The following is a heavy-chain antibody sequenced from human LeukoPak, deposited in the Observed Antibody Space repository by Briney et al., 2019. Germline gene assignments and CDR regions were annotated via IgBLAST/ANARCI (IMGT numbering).Heavy chain of an antibody. V-gene: IGHV1-18*01. D-gene: IGHD2-8*01. Sequence: GASVKVSCKASGYTFTSYGISWVRQAPGQGLEWMGWISAYNGNTNYAQKLQGRVTMTTDTSTSTAYMELRSLRSDDTAVYYCARIIPQDIVLMVYNWFDPWGQGTLVTVSS. CDR2: ISAYNGNT. J-gene: IGHJ5*02. CDR1: GYTFTSYG. CDR3: ARIIPQDIVLMVYNWFDP.